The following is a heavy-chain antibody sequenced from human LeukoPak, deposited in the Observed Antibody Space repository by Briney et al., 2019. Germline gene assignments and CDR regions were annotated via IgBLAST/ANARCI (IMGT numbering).Heavy chain of an antibody. Sequence: GGSLRLSCAASGFSVSSNYMSWARQAPGKGLEWVSVISGGGDTYYADSVKGRFTLSRDNSKNTVYLQLNSLRAEDTAVYYCARDVYCSGGNCYQHWGQGTLVSISS. CDR1: GFSVSSNY. J-gene: IGHJ1*01. CDR2: ISGGGDT. CDR3: ARDVYCSGGNCYQH. D-gene: IGHD2-15*01. V-gene: IGHV3-53*01.